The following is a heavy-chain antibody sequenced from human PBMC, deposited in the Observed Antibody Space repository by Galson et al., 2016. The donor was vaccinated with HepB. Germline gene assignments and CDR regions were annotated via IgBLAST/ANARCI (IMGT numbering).Heavy chain of an antibody. CDR2: IYYSGST. J-gene: IGHJ5*02. Sequence: LSLTCTVSGGSISSNTYFWGWIRQPPGKGLEWIGSIYYSGSTYYNPSLKSRVTISVDTSKNQFSMKLRSVTAADTAVYYCAGPGFGLILYGFDPWGQGTLVTVSS. D-gene: IGHD2-8*01. CDR1: GGSISSNTYF. V-gene: IGHV4-39*01. CDR3: AGPGFGLILYGFDP.